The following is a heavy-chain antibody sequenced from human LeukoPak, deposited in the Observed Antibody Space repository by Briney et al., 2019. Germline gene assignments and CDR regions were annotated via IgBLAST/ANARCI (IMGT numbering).Heavy chain of an antibody. CDR2: INHSGST. J-gene: IGHJ4*02. D-gene: IGHD2-21*01. CDR3: ARGRLLFGLRNGHLDY. Sequence: SETLPLTCAVYGGSFSGYYWSWIRQPPGKGLEWIGEINHSGSTNYNPSLKSRVTISVDTSKNQFSLKLSSVTAADTAVYYCARGRLLFGLRNGHLDYWGRGTLVTVSS. V-gene: IGHV4-34*01. CDR1: GGSFSGYY.